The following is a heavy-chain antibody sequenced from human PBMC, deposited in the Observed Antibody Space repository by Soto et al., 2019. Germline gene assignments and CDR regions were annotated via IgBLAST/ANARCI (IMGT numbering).Heavy chain of an antibody. D-gene: IGHD6-13*01. V-gene: IGHV1-46*01. CDR3: ARELQLSFDY. Sequence: QVQLVQSGAEVKKSGASVKVSCKASGYTFTNYYMHWVRQAPGQGLECLGRINPSGGSTSYAQKFQGRVAMTGDTSTSTVYMELSSLRSEDTAVYYCARELQLSFDYGGQGTLVTVSS. CDR1: GYTFTNYY. CDR2: INPSGGST. J-gene: IGHJ4*02.